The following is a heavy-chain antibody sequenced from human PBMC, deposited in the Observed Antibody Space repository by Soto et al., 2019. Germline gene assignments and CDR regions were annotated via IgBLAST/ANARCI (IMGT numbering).Heavy chain of an antibody. CDR2: INYSGST. D-gene: IGHD1-26*01. Sequence: SETLSLTCTVSGGSISSGGHYWSWIRQHPGKGLEWIGYINYSGSTYYNPSLKSRVTTSVDTPKNQFSLKLSSVTAADTAVYYCARDGVIVGAADAFDIWGQGTMVTVSS. CDR1: GGSISSGGHY. V-gene: IGHV4-31*03. J-gene: IGHJ3*02. CDR3: ARDGVIVGAADAFDI.